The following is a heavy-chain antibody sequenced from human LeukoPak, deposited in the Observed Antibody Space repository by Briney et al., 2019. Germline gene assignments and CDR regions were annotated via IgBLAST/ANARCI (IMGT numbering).Heavy chain of an antibody. CDR2: ISSSSRYI. D-gene: IGHD2-15*01. V-gene: IGHV3-21*01. Sequence: GGSLRLSCAASGFTFSSYSMNWVRQAPGKGLEWVSSISSSSRYIYYADSVKGRFTISRDNAKNSLYLQMNSLRAEDTAVYYCARGDLGYCSGGSCYSPDYWGQGTLVTVSS. CDR1: GFTFSSYS. CDR3: ARGDLGYCSGGSCYSPDY. J-gene: IGHJ4*02.